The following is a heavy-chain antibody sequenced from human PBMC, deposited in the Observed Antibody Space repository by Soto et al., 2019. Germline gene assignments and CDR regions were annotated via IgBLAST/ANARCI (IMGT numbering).Heavy chain of an antibody. CDR1: GGSISSGGYS. Sequence: SETLSLTCAVSGGSISSGGYSWSWIRQPPGKGLEWIGYIYHSGSTYYNPSLKSRVTISVDTSKKQFSLKLSSVTAADTAVYYCARGGWKLFDYWGQGTLVTVSS. CDR3: ARGGWKLFDY. CDR2: IYHSGST. D-gene: IGHD6-19*01. V-gene: IGHV4-30-2*01. J-gene: IGHJ4*02.